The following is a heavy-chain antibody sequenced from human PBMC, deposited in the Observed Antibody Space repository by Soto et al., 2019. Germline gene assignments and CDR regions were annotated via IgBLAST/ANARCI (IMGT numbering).Heavy chain of an antibody. Sequence: PSETLSLTCTVSGGSISSGGYYWSWIRQRPGKGVEWIGYIYYSGSTYYNPSLKSRVTISVDRSKNQFSLKLSTVTAADTAGYDCARETNDILTGFYYFDYWGQGTLVTVSS. D-gene: IGHD3-9*01. CDR2: IYYSGST. CDR3: ARETNDILTGFYYFDY. J-gene: IGHJ4*02. CDR1: GGSISSGGYY. V-gene: IGHV4-31*03.